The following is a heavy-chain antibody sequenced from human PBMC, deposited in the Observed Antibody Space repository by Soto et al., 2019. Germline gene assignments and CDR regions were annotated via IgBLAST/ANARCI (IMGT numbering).Heavy chain of an antibody. CDR1: GFTFSSYS. CDR3: ARDPKARYCSGGSCYSPLNYYYYGMDV. J-gene: IGHJ6*02. V-gene: IGHV3-48*02. Sequence: PGGSLTLSCAASGFTFSSYSMNWVRQSPGKGLEWVSYISSSSSTIYYADSVKGRFTISRDNAKNSLYLQMNSLRDEDTAVYYCARDPKARYCSGGSCYSPLNYYYYGMDVWGQGTTVTVSS. CDR2: ISSSSSTI. D-gene: IGHD2-15*01.